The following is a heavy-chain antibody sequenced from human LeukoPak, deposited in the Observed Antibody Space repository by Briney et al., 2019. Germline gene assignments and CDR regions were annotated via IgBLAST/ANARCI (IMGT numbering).Heavy chain of an antibody. CDR3: ARGFSSGLIEY. D-gene: IGHD6-19*01. V-gene: IGHV4-59*01. J-gene: IGHJ4*02. CDR2: IYYSGST. Sequence: SETLSLTCTVSGGSISSYYWSWIRQPPGKGLEWLGSIYYSGSTNYNPSLKSRMTISLDTSKNQFSLKLTSVTAADTAVYMCARGFSSGLIEYWGQGSLVTVSS. CDR1: GGSISSYY.